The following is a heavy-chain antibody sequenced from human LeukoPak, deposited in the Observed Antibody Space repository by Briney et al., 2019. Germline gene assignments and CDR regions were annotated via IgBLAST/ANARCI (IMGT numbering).Heavy chain of an antibody. CDR3: ARGWYSSGWYEYYFDY. D-gene: IGHD6-19*01. V-gene: IGHV3-53*01. CDR1: GFTVSSNY. Sequence: PGGSLRLSCAASGFTVSSNYMSWVRQAPGKGLEWVSVIYSGGSTYYPDSVKGRFTISRDNSKNTLYLQMNSLRAEDTAVYYCARGWYSSGWYEYYFDYWGQGTLVTVSS. CDR2: IYSGGST. J-gene: IGHJ4*02.